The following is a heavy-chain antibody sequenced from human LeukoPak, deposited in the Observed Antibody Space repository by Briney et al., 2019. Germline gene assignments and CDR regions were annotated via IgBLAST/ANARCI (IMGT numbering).Heavy chain of an antibody. V-gene: IGHV3-23*01. J-gene: IGHJ4*02. CDR2: ISGDGVSP. CDR3: ARDPGAFPYFFDC. CDR1: GFTFNNYG. D-gene: IGHD4/OR15-4a*01. Sequence: PGGSLRLSCAASGFTFNNYGLTWVRQTPGKGLECVSAISGDGVSPYYADSVRGRFTISRDNSKNTLYLQMNSLRVEDTAVYFCARDPGAFPYFFDCWGQGTLVTVSS.